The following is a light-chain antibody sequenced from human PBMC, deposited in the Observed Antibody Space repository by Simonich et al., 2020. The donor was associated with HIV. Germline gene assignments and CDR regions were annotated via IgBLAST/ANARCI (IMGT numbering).Light chain of an antibody. CDR1: QSISSW. V-gene: IGKV1-5*03. J-gene: IGKJ5*01. Sequence: DIQMTQSPSTLSASVGDRVSITCRASQSISSWLAWYQQKPGQAPKLLIYKASSLQSGVPSTFSGSGSGTEFTLTISSLQPDDFATYYCQQFKSFPLTFGQGTRLDIK. CDR3: QQFKSFPLT. CDR2: KAS.